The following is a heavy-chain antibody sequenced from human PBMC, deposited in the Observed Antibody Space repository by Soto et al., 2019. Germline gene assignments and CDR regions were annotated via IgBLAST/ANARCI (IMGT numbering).Heavy chain of an antibody. V-gene: IGHV3-23*01. CDR1: GSTFSSYA. CDR3: AKFYYGDYSYYYYGMDV. CDR2: ISGKGDST. D-gene: IGHD4-17*01. J-gene: IGHJ6*02. Sequence: EVQVLESGGALVQPGGSLRPSFEAPGSTFSSYAMTWVCQAPGKGLEWVSPISGKGDSTSYADSVQGRFTISRDTSKHTLYLQMNSLRAEDTAVYYCAKFYYGDYSYYYYGMDVWGQGTTVTVSS.